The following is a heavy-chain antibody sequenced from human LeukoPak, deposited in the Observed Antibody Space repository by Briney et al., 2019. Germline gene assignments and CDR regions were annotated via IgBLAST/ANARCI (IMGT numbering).Heavy chain of an antibody. CDR1: GGTFSSYA. V-gene: IGHV1-69*01. Sequence: VKVSCKASGGTFSSYAISWVRQAPGQGLEWMGGIIPIFGTANYAQKFQGRVTITADESTSTAYMELSSLRSEDTAVYYCARGPDSIAAAGTDYWGQGTLVTVSS. J-gene: IGHJ4*02. CDR2: IIPIFGTA. D-gene: IGHD6-13*01. CDR3: ARGPDSIAAAGTDY.